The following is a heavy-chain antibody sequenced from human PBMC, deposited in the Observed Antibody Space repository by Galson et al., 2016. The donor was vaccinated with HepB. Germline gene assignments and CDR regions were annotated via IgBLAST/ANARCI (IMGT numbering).Heavy chain of an antibody. Sequence: ETLSLTCGVYGGSFNDAYWSWIRQPPGKGLEWIGEINYAGSTKYKPSLKSRVTISVDTSKNQFSLKLSSMSAADTAVYFCARVVVAATNWFDPWGQGTLVTVSS. CDR2: INYAGST. V-gene: IGHV4-34*01. J-gene: IGHJ5*02. CDR3: ARVVVAATNWFDP. CDR1: GGSFNDAY. D-gene: IGHD2-15*01.